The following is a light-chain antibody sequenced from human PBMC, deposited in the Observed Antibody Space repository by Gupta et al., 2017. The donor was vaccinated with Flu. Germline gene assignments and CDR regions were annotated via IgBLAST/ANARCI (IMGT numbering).Light chain of an antibody. CDR2: WAS. CDR3: QQDDSTPFT. Sequence: DIVMTQSPDSLAVSLGERATINCKSSQSVLYSSNNKNDLAWYQQKPGQPPKLLIYWASTRESGVPDRFSGSGSGTDFTLTISSLQAEDVAVYYCQQDDSTPFTFGQGTQLEIK. V-gene: IGKV4-1*01. J-gene: IGKJ5*01. CDR1: QSVLYSSNNKND.